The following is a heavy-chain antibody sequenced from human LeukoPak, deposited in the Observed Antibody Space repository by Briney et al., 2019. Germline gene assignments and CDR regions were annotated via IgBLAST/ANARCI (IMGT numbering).Heavy chain of an antibody. D-gene: IGHD3-22*01. Sequence: GGSLRLSCAASGFTFSDYYMSWIRQAPGMGPEWVSYIGSSGSTIYYADSVKGRFTISRDNAKNSLYLQMNSLGAEDTAVYYCARGRYYDASGHDAFDIWGQGTMVTVSS. CDR1: GFTFSDYY. J-gene: IGHJ3*02. V-gene: IGHV3-11*01. CDR2: IGSSGSTI. CDR3: ARGRYYDASGHDAFDI.